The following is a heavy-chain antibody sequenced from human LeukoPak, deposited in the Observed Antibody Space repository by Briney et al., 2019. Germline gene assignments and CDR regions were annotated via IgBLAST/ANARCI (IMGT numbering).Heavy chain of an antibody. CDR2: IYYSGST. CDR3: ARERDSYYYDSSGSTGIDY. J-gene: IGHJ4*02. Sequence: SQTLSLTCTVSGGSISSGGYYWSWIRQHPGKGLEWIGYIYYSGSTYYNPSLKSRVTISVDTSKNQFSLKLSSVTAADTAVYYCARERDSYYYDSSGSTGIDYWGQGTLVTVSS. CDR1: GGSISSGGYY. V-gene: IGHV4-31*03. D-gene: IGHD3-22*01.